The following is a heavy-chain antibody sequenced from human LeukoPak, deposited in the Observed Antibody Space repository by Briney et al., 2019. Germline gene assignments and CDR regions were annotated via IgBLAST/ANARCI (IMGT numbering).Heavy chain of an antibody. CDR3: ARDQGSMGSALGFDY. CDR1: GFTFRNYD. D-gene: IGHD1-26*01. CDR2: IRRDGSDR. Sequence: GGSLRLSCIPSGFTFRNYDMHWVRQAPGKGLEWVAFIRRDGSDRFHADSVKGRFTISRDNSRNTLYLQMNSLRAEDTAVYYCARDQGSMGSALGFDYWGQGTLVTVSS. J-gene: IGHJ4*02. V-gene: IGHV3-30*02.